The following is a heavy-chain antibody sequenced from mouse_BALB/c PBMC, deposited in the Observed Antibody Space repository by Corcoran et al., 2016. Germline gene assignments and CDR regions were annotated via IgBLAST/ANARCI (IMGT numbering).Heavy chain of an antibody. CDR1: GYTFTSYV. CDR3: ARGVGGEAMDY. Sequence: EVQLQQSGPELVKPGASVQMSCKASGYTFTSYVMHWVKQKPGQGLEWIGYINPYNDGTKYNEKFKGKATLTSDKSTSTAYMELSSLTSEDSAVYYCARGVGGEAMDYWGQGTSVTVSS. V-gene: IGHV1S136*01. CDR2: INPYNDGT. D-gene: IGHD1-1*02. J-gene: IGHJ4*01.